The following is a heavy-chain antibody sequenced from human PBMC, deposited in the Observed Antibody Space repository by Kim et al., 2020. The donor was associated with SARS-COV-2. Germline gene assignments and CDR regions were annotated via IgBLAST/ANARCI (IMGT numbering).Heavy chain of an antibody. CDR2: IYYSGST. D-gene: IGHD3-10*01. CDR3: AGHSPYYYGSENSHAFDI. CDR1: GGSISSSSYY. J-gene: IGHJ3*02. Sequence: SETLSLTCTVSGGSISSSSYYWGWIRQPPGKELEWIGSIYYSGSTYYNPSLKSRVTISVDTSKNQFSLKLSSVTAADTAVYYCAGHSPYYYGSENSHAFDIWGQGTMVTVSS. V-gene: IGHV4-39*01.